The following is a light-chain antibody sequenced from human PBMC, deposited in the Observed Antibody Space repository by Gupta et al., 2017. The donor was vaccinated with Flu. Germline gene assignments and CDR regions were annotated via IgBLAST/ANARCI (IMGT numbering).Light chain of an antibody. CDR3: CSYAGSSTFKV. Sequence: ITISCTGTSSDVGSYNIVSWYQQNQGKAPKLMIYEGSKRPSGVSNRFSGSKSGNTASLTISGLQAEDEADYYCCSYAGSSTFKVFGGGTKLTVL. J-gene: IGLJ3*02. CDR2: EGS. CDR1: SSDVGSYNI. V-gene: IGLV2-23*03.